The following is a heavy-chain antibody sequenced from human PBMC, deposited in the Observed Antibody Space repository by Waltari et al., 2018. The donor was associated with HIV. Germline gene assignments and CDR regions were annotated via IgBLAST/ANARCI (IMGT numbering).Heavy chain of an antibody. J-gene: IGHJ4*02. CDR2: IWHDETNK. Sequence: QVQLVESGGGVVQPGKSLRLSCAASVFSCRGYGMHWVRQAPGKGLEWVAVIWHDETNKYYADSVTGRFTISRDNSMNTLYLQMNSLRAEDTAMYYCAKEDSSSSDPHYFDYWGQGTLVTVSS. V-gene: IGHV3-30*18. CDR3: AKEDSSSSDPHYFDY. CDR1: VFSCRGYG. D-gene: IGHD6-6*01.